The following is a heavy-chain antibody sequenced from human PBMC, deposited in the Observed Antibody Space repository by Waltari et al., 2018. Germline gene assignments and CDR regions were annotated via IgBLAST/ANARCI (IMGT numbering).Heavy chain of an antibody. V-gene: IGHV3-53*02. Sequence: EVQLVETGGGLIQPGGSLRLSCAASGFTVSSNYMSWVRQAPGKGLEWVSVIYSGGSTYYADSVKGRFTLSRDNSKNTLYLQMNSLRAEDTAVYYCARGGVQGVNPFDYWGQGTLVTVSS. CDR2: IYSGGST. D-gene: IGHD3-10*01. CDR3: ARGGVQGVNPFDY. J-gene: IGHJ4*02. CDR1: GFTVSSNY.